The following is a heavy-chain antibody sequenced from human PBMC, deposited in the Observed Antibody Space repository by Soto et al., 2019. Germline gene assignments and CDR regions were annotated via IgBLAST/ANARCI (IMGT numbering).Heavy chain of an antibody. D-gene: IGHD3-9*01. V-gene: IGHV3-7*04. J-gene: IGHJ4*02. Sequence: GGSLRLSCAASGFTFSSYWMSWVRQAPGKGLEWVANIKQDGSEKYYVDSVKGRFTISRDNAKNSLYLQMNSLRAEDTAVYYCARAGDYDILAGQGEGYYYWGQGTLVTVS. CDR3: ARAGDYDILAGQGEGYYY. CDR2: IKQDGSEK. CDR1: GFTFSSYW.